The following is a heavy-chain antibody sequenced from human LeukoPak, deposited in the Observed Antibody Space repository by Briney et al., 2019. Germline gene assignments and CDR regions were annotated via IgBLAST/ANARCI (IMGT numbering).Heavy chain of an antibody. CDR1: GFTFSSYA. V-gene: IGHV3-23*01. CDR2: ISGSGGST. Sequence: GGSLRLSCAASGFTFSSYAMSWVRQAPGKGLEWVSAISGSGGSTYYADSVKGRFTISRDNAKNSLYLQMNSLRAEDTAVYYCAIRHRHGMDVWGQGTTVTVSS. J-gene: IGHJ6*02. CDR3: AIRHRHGMDV.